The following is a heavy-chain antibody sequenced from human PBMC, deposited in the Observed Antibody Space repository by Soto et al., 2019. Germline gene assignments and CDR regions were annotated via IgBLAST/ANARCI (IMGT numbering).Heavy chain of an antibody. D-gene: IGHD3-3*02. CDR1: GGSISSSSYY. V-gene: IGHV4-39*01. Sequence: QLQLQESGPGLVKPSETLSLTCTVSGGSISSSSYYWGWIRQPPGKGLEWIGSIYYSGSTYYNPSLKSRVTISVCTSKNQFPPKPSSVAAPDTAVYYCGRYTYYQCRRGKGADYRGQGTLVTVSS. CDR2: IYYSGST. CDR3: GRYTYYQCRRGKGADY. J-gene: IGHJ4*02.